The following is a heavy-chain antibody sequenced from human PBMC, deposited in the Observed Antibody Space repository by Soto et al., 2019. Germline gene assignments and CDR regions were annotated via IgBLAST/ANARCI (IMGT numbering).Heavy chain of an antibody. Sequence: QVQLVESGGGVVQPGRSLRLSCAASGFTFSSYAMHWVRQATGKGLEWVAVISYDGSNKYYADSVKGRFTISRDNSKNTLYLQMNSLRAEDTAVYYCARDVWPCSGGSCFSYFQHWGQGTLVTVSS. CDR3: ARDVWPCSGGSCFSYFQH. CDR2: ISYDGSNK. D-gene: IGHD2-15*01. CDR1: GFTFSSYA. V-gene: IGHV3-30-3*01. J-gene: IGHJ1*01.